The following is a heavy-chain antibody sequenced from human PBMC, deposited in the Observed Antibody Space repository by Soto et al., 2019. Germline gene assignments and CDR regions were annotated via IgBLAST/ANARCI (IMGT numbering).Heavy chain of an antibody. Sequence: QPGGSLRLSCAASGFTFSSYAMSWVRQAPGKGLEWVSAISGSGGSTYYADSVKGRFTISRDNSKNTLYLQMNSLRAEDTAVYYCAKPVYYYDSSGYIFDYWGQGTLVTVSS. D-gene: IGHD3-22*01. CDR1: GFTFSSYA. J-gene: IGHJ4*02. CDR2: ISGSGGST. V-gene: IGHV3-23*01. CDR3: AKPVYYYDSSGYIFDY.